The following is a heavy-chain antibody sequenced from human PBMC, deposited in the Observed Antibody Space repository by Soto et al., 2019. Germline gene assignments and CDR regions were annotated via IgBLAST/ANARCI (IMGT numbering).Heavy chain of an antibody. Sequence: QLQLQESGPGLVKPSETLSLTCTVSGGSISSSSYYWGWIRQPPGKGLEWIGNIYYSGSAYYNPSLKSRVTISVDISKNNFSPKLSSVTAADTAVYYCARRGVSGPVDYWGQGTLVTVSS. J-gene: IGHJ4*02. CDR3: ARRGVSGPVDY. D-gene: IGHD3-10*01. CDR1: GGSISSSSYY. V-gene: IGHV4-39*02. CDR2: IYYSGSA.